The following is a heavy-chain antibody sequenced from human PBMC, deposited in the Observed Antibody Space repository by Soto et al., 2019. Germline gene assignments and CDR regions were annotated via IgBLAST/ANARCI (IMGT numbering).Heavy chain of an antibody. V-gene: IGHV3-48*02. Sequence: PVGSLRLSGAASGFTFSTYSINWVRQAPGKGLEWISYISDNSSVIYYADAVKGRFTISRDNAKNSLYLQMNSLRDEDTAVYYCARDRDAYCSKGICSGPYFDYWGQGTLVTVSS. CDR3: ARDRDAYCSKGICSGPYFDY. CDR1: GFTFSTYS. D-gene: IGHD2-8*01. CDR2: ISDNSSVI. J-gene: IGHJ4*02.